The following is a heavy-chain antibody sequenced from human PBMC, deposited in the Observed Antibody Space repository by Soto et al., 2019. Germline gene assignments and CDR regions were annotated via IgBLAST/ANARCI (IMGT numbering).Heavy chain of an antibody. CDR1: GYTFSAFW. CDR3: ARLEDSTRVMDV. Sequence: GESLKISCQASGYTFSAFWITWVRQMPGKGLEWMGRIDPSDSYTNYSPSFQGHVTISADRSISTAYLQWSSLKASDTAMYYCARLEDSTRVMDVWGQGTTVTVSS. J-gene: IGHJ6*02. CDR2: IDPSDSYT. V-gene: IGHV5-10-1*01.